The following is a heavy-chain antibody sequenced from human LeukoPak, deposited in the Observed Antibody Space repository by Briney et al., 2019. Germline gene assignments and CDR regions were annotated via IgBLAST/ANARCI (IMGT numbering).Heavy chain of an antibody. Sequence: PGGSLRLSCGASGFTFSSYEMHWVRQAPGKGLEWVSYISSSGSTIYYADSVKGRFTISRDNAKNSLYLQMNSLRAEDTAVYYCAELGITMIGGVWGKGTTVTISS. J-gene: IGHJ6*04. CDR1: GFTFSSYE. CDR2: ISSSGSTI. V-gene: IGHV3-48*03. CDR3: AELGITMIGGV. D-gene: IGHD3-10*02.